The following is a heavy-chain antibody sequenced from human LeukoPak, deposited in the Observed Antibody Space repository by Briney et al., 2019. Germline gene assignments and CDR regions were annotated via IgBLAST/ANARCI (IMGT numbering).Heavy chain of an antibody. CDR2: IWYDGSNK. D-gene: IGHD6-13*01. V-gene: IGHV3-33*01. J-gene: IGHJ4*02. CDR3: ARVSSSWAYFEG. Sequence: GGSLRLSCAASGFTFSNYGMHWVRQAPGKGLEWVAAIWYDGSNKYYGDSVKGRFTISRDNSKNTLYLQMNSLRAEDTAAYYCARVSSSWAYFEGWGQGTLVTVSS. CDR1: GFTFSNYG.